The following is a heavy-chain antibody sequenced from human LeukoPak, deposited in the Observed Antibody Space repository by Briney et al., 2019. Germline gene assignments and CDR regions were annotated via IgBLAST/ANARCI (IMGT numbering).Heavy chain of an antibody. J-gene: IGHJ4*02. D-gene: IGHD5-24*01. V-gene: IGHV4-39*01. CDR2: LHYRLPT. CDR1: GVSISGTNYY. CDR3: ANNEKEEAYNAKPPEN. Sequence: SETLSLTCDVSGVSISGTNYYWGWIRQPPGMGLEWIGCLHYRLPTFYNPLLKSRVTISVDTSQNQISLRLTSFTAADTACYFCANNEKEEAYNAKPPENRGPGTPVTASS.